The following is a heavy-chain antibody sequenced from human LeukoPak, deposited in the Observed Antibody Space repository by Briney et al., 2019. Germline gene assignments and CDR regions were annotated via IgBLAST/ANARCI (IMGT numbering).Heavy chain of an antibody. CDR2: IIPIFGTA. Sequence: ASVKVSCKASGGTSSSYAISWVRQAPGQGLEWMGGIIPIFGTANYAQKFQGRVTITADESTSTAYMELSSLRSEDTAVYYCARSYSSSWGLFDYWGQGTLVTVSS. J-gene: IGHJ4*02. V-gene: IGHV1-69*13. D-gene: IGHD6-13*01. CDR3: ARSYSSSWGLFDY. CDR1: GGTSSSYA.